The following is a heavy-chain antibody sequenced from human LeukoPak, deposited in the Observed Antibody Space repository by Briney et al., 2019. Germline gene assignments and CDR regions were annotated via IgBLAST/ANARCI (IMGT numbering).Heavy chain of an antibody. V-gene: IGHV3-23*01. CDR1: GFTFSSYA. J-gene: IGHJ4*02. D-gene: IGHD5-18*01. CDR3: AKVLPVSVGYSYGYLY. CDR2: ISGSGGST. Sequence: GGSLRLSCAASGFTFSSYAMSWVRQAPGKGLEWVSAISGSGGSTYYADSVKGRFTISRDNSKNTLYLQMNSLRAEDTAVYYCAKVLPVSVGYSYGYLYWGQGTLVTVSS.